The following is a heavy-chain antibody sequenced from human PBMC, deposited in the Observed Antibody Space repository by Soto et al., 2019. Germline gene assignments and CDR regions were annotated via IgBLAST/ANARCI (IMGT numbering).Heavy chain of an antibody. CDR1: GGTFSTYV. CDR2: VIPMSGSS. D-gene: IGHD1-26*01. V-gene: IGHV1-69*06. Sequence: QVQLVQSGAEVKKPGSSVKVSCKASGGTFSTYVISWVRQAPGQGLEWMGRVIPMSGSSNYAQKFQGRVTITADKATSIAYMEVRSLRSEHTAVYYCARGRPRSGPPFYYYGLDVWGQGTTVIVSS. J-gene: IGHJ6*02. CDR3: ARGRPRSGPPFYYYGLDV.